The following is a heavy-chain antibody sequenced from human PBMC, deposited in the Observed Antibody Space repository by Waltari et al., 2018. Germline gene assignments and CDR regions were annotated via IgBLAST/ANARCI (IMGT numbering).Heavy chain of an antibody. CDR3: GRDPNGDYVGAFDF. Sequence: EVQLLESGGGLVQPGGSLRLSCVASGFIFSNYAMTWGRQAPGKGLEWVSSVSVSGRRTYYADSVKGRFTISRDNSKNTLYLQVDSLRAQDTAVYYCGRDPNGDYVGAFDFWGQGTMVTVSS. CDR2: VSVSGRRT. CDR1: GFIFSNYA. V-gene: IGHV3-23*01. J-gene: IGHJ3*01. D-gene: IGHD4-17*01.